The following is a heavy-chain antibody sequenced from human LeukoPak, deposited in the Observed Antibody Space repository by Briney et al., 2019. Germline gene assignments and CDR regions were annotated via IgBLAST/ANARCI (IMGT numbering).Heavy chain of an antibody. V-gene: IGHV1-24*01. D-gene: IGHD3-22*01. CDR3: TRSAVVLPYYFDY. Sequence: ASVKVSCKVSGYTLTELSMHWVRQAPGKGLEWMGSFDPENGETLYAQEFQGRVTLTEDTSADTAYMELIRLRSEDTALYYCTRSAVVLPYYFDYWGQGTLVTVSS. J-gene: IGHJ4*02. CDR1: GYTLTELS. CDR2: FDPENGET.